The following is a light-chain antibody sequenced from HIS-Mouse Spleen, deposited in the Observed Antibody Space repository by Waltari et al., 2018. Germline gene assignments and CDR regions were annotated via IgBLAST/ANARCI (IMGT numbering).Light chain of an antibody. CDR1: QSVSSN. CDR2: GAS. CDR3: QQYNNWLT. V-gene: IGKV3-15*01. Sequence: EIVMTQSPATLSVSPGERATLSCRASQSVSSNLAWYQQKPGQAHRLLIYGASTRATGIPARFSGSGSGTEFTLTISSLQYEDFAVYYCQQYNNWLTFGGGTKVEIK. J-gene: IGKJ4*01.